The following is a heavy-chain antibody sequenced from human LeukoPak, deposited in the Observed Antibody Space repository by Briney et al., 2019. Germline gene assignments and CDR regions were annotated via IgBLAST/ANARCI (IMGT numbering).Heavy chain of an antibody. CDR1: GATFRRYA. V-gene: IGHV1-69*01. D-gene: IGHD2-15*01. Sequence: ASIKDSSKASGATFRRYAIIWVGPAPGKELEWMGGIIPIFGTANYAQKFQGRVTITADESTSTAYMELSSLRSEDTAVYYCAREGDYCSGGSCYNHKYHFDYWGQGTLVTVSS. CDR3: AREGDYCSGGSCYNHKYHFDY. CDR2: IIPIFGTA. J-gene: IGHJ4*02.